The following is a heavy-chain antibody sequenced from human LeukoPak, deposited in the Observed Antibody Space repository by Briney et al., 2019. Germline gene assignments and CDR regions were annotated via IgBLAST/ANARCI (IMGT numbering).Heavy chain of an antibody. Sequence: GGSLRPSCAASGFTFSSYEMNWVRQAPGKGLEWVGRIKSKTDGGTTDYAAPVKGRFTISRDDSKNTLYLQMNSLKTEDTAVYYCTTDHLYGSGSYVYWGQGTLVTVSS. V-gene: IGHV3-15*01. CDR2: IKSKTDGGTT. J-gene: IGHJ4*02. CDR3: TTDHLYGSGSYVY. D-gene: IGHD3-10*01. CDR1: GFTFSSYE.